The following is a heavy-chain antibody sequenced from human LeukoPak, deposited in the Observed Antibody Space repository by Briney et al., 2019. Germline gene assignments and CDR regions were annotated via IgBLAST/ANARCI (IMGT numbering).Heavy chain of an antibody. J-gene: IGHJ4*02. V-gene: IGHV4-4*07. CDR2: FYTGGGT. Sequence: SETLSLTCNVSGASVSTYYWSWIRRPAGKGLEWIGRFYTGGGTDNNPSLKSRIAMSVDSSKNQLSLKVTSVTAADTAVYYCARTTIFAVAYFDYWGQGTLVTVSS. CDR3: ARTTIFAVAYFDY. CDR1: GASVSTYY. D-gene: IGHD3-3*01.